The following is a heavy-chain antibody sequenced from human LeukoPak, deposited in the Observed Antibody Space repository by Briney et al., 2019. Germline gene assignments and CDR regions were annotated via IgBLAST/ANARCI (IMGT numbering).Heavy chain of an antibody. J-gene: IGHJ4*02. V-gene: IGHV4-4*07. D-gene: IGHD2-2*01. CDR1: DDSIRSYY. CDR2: IYPSGST. CDR3: AREGTYCSRTSCYDSFLDY. Sequence: PSETLSLTCSVSDDSIRSYYWSWIRQPAGGGLEWIGCIYPSGSTNYNPSLKTRVTMSVDSSRNQFSLRLSSVTAADTAVYFCAREGTYCSRTSCYDSFLDYWGLGTLVTVSS.